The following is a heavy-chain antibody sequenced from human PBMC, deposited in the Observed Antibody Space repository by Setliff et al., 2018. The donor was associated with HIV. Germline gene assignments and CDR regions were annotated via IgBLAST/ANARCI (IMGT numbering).Heavy chain of an antibody. V-gene: IGHV4-39*07. Sequence: SETLSLTCSVSDGSMTSGSYYWGWIRQPPGKGLEWIGSVYYSGTTYYNPSLKSRVTMSVDTSKNQFSLKLSSVTAADTAVYYCARGLELNGLLYYYYYMDVWGKGTTVTVSS. CDR3: ARGLELNGLLYYYYYMDV. CDR1: DGSMTSGSYY. D-gene: IGHD1-26*01. J-gene: IGHJ6*03. CDR2: VYYSGTT.